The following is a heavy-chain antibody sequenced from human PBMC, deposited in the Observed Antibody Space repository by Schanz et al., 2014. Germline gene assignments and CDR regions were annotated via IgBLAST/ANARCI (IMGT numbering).Heavy chain of an antibody. D-gene: IGHD3-3*02. CDR3: ARRHHFRSGPYYYYYMDV. J-gene: IGHJ6*03. CDR1: RIIFGTYS. Sequence: VQLLESGGGLVQPGGSLRLSCTASRIIFGTYSMNWIRQTPKGLEWVAIIWYDGSNKYYADSVKGRFTISRDNSKNTLFLQMSSLRAEDTAVYYCARRHHFRSGPYYYYYMDVWGKGTTVTVSS. V-gene: IGHV3-33*08. CDR2: IWYDGSNK.